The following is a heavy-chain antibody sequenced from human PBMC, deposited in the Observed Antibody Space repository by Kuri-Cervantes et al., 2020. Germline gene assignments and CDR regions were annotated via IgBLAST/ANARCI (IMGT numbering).Heavy chain of an antibody. V-gene: IGHV4-39*01. Sequence: SETLSLTCAAYGGSFSGYYWGWIRQPPGKGLEWIGSIYYSGSTYYNPSLKSRVTISVDTSQNQFSLKLSSVTDADAAVYYCARHPRSPNMDVWGKGTTVTVSS. J-gene: IGHJ6*03. CDR2: IYYSGST. CDR1: GGSFSGYY. CDR3: ARHPRSPNMDV.